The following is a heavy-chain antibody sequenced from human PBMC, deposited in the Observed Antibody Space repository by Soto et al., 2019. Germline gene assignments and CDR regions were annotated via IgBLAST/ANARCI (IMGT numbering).Heavy chain of an antibody. V-gene: IGHV3-15*01. J-gene: IGHJ4*02. D-gene: IGHD3-10*01. CDR1: GFTFINAW. CDR3: TTTDGSGG. CDR2: IKSKTDGGTT. Sequence: EVQLLESGGGLVKPAGSLRLACAASGFTFINAWMSWVRQAPGKGLEWVGGIKSKTDGGTTDYAAPVKGRFTISRDDSKHTLYLPLNSLKPEHTAMYYCTTTDGSGGWAQGSLVTVS.